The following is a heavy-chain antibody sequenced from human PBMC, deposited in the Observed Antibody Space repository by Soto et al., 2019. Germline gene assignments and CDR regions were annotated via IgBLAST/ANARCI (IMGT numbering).Heavy chain of an antibody. D-gene: IGHD2-2*02. CDR3: ARLGHCSSTSCYTELDYYYYGMDV. J-gene: IGHJ6*02. CDR2: IYYSGST. CDR1: GGSISSSSYY. V-gene: IGHV4-39*01. Sequence: QLQLQESGPGLVKPSETLSLTCTVSGGSISSSSYYWGWIRQPPGKGLEWIGSIYYSGSTYYNPALKSRVTISLDTSKNQFSLKLSSVTAADTAVYYCARLGHCSSTSCYTELDYYYYGMDVWGQGTTVTVSS.